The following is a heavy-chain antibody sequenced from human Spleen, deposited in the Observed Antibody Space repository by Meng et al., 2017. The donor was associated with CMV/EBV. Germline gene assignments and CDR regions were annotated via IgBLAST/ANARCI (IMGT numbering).Heavy chain of an antibody. CDR2: ISGYNANT. V-gene: IGHV1-18*01. D-gene: IGHD1-26*01. Sequence: SGYTFTSYGISWVRQAPGQGLEWLGWISGYNANTDYAQSVQGRVIMTTDTPTNTVYMELRSLRSDDTAIYYCARDRTYSGTYSRGDYWGQGTLVTVSS. J-gene: IGHJ4*02. CDR3: ARDRTYSGTYSRGDY. CDR1: GYTFTSYG.